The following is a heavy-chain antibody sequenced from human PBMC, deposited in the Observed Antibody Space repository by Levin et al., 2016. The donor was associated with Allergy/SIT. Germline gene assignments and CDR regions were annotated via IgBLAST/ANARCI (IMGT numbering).Heavy chain of an antibody. CDR3: ARDSYYGSGRFRFDYYYYGMDV. CDR2: ISSSSSTI. Sequence: GESLKISCKAASGFTFSSYSMNWVRQAPGKGLEWVSYISSSSSTIYYADSVKGRFTISRDNAKNSLYLQMNSLRAEDTAVYYCARDSYYGSGRFRFDYYYYGMDVWGQGTTVTVSS. J-gene: IGHJ6*02. V-gene: IGHV3-48*01. CDR1: GFTFSSYS. D-gene: IGHD3-10*01.